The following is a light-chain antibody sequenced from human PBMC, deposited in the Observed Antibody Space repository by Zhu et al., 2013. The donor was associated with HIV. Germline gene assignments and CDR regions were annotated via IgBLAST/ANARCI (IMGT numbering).Light chain of an antibody. CDR3: QQYYTYPRT. CDR1: QDIHGG. V-gene: IGKV1-13*02. Sequence: AVQLTQSPSSLSASVGDTITMSCRASQDIHGGLAWYQQKPGKPPNLLIYEVSTLESGVPFRFSGSGYATDFTLTISCLQSEDFATYYCQQYYTYPRTFGQGTKVEIK. CDR2: EVS. J-gene: IGKJ1*01.